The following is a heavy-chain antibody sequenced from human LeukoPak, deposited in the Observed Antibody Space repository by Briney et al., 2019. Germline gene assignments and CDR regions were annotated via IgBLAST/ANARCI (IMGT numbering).Heavy chain of an antibody. CDR1: GYTFTSYD. D-gene: IGHD2-2*01. Sequence: ASVKVSCKASGYTFTSYDINWVRQATGQGLEWMGWMNPNSGNTGYAQKFQGRVTMTRNTSISTAYMELSSLRSEDTAVYYCARGYEDCSSTSCYPGYYYYMDVWGKGTTVTASS. CDR2: MNPNSGNT. V-gene: IGHV1-8*01. J-gene: IGHJ6*03. CDR3: ARGYEDCSSTSCYPGYYYYMDV.